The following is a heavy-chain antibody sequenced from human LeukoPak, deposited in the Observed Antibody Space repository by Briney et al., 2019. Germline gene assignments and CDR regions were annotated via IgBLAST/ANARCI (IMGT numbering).Heavy chain of an antibody. D-gene: IGHD2-2*01. V-gene: IGHV3-7*01. J-gene: IGHJ4*02. CDR1: GFTFSMYW. CDR2: IKEDGSEK. Sequence: PGGSLRLSCAASGFTFSMYWMSWVRQAPGKGLEWVASIKEDGSEKSYVDSVKGRFTISRDNAKNSLYLQMNSLRAEDTAVYYCVSCGTTTCIIRFDHWGQGTLVTVSS. CDR3: VSCGTTTCIIRFDH.